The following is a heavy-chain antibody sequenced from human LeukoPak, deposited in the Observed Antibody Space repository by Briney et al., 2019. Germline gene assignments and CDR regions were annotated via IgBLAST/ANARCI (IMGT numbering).Heavy chain of an antibody. CDR3: ARGQRYFDL. CDR2: VTGSGCTT. CDR1: GFTFNTYA. D-gene: IGHD1-14*01. J-gene: IGHJ4*02. Sequence: QSGGSLRLPCAASGFTFNTYAMSWVRQAPGKGLEWVSAVTGSGCTTYFAVSVKGRFTISRANSNNTLFLQMNTLRAEDTAVYYCARGQRYFDLWGQGTLVTVSS. V-gene: IGHV3-23*01.